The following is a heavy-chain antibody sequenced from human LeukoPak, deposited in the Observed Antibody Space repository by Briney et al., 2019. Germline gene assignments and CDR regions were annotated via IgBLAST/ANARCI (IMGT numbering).Heavy chain of an antibody. J-gene: IGHJ4*02. CDR1: GYTFINYD. Sequence: ASVKVSCKASGYTFINYDISWVRQAPGQGLEWMGWISVNNGNTNNAQNLQARVTMTTDTSTSTGYMELGSLRSDDTAVYYCARARGDWNYDFWGQGALVTVSS. CDR3: ARARGDWNYDF. CDR2: ISVNNGNT. V-gene: IGHV1-18*04. D-gene: IGHD1-7*01.